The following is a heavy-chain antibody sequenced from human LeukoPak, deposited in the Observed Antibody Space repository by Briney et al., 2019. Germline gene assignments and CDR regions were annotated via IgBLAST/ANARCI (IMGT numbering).Heavy chain of an antibody. CDR2: ISYDGGHN. CDR1: GFTFSTYA. V-gene: IGHV3-30*04. J-gene: IGHJ4*02. D-gene: IGHD2-15*01. CDR3: TRDHCRGDNCPSFDY. Sequence: GGSLRLSCAASGFTFSTYAMHWVRQAPGKGLEWVAVISYDGGHNFYVDSVRGRFTISRDSSKKTLFLHMTSLRPEDTAVYYCTRDHCRGDNCPSFDYWGQGTLVTVSS.